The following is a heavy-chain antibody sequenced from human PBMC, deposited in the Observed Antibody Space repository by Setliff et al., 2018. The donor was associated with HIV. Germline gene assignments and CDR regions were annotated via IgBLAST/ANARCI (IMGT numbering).Heavy chain of an antibody. J-gene: IGHJ4*02. CDR2: IYYSGIT. CDR1: GGSISSHY. V-gene: IGHV4-59*11. Sequence: SETLSLTCTVSGGSISSHYWSWIRQSPGKGLEWIGNIYYSGITNYNASLKSRVTISVDTSQNQFSLKLTSVTAADTAVYYCARGGKLGWHFDFWGQGTLVTVSS. D-gene: IGHD7-27*01. CDR3: ARGGKLGWHFDF.